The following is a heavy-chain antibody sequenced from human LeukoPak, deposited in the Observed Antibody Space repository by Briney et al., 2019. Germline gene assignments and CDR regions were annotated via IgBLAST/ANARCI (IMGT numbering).Heavy chain of an antibody. CDR3: ARNRGHSSSSYFDY. V-gene: IGHV3-23*01. J-gene: IGHJ4*02. Sequence: GGSLRLSCAAAGFTFSNYAMSWVRQAPGKGLECVSTISGSGGGTDYADSVKGRFTISRDNSRNTLFLQMNSLRAEDTAVYYCARNRGHSSSSYFDYWGQGTLVTVSS. D-gene: IGHD6-13*01. CDR1: GFTFSNYA. CDR2: ISGSGGGT.